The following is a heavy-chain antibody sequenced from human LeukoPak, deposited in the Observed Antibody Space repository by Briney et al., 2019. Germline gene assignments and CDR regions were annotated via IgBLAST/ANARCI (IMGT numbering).Heavy chain of an antibody. CDR2: ISGSGGRT. CDR3: AKGSYDSSGYYSFDS. D-gene: IGHD3-22*01. V-gene: IGHV3-23*01. CDR1: GFTFSSFA. Sequence: PGGSLRLSCAASGFTFSSFALSWVRQAPGKGLEWISGISGSGGRTDYADSVKGRFTISRDNSKNTLYLQMNSLRAEDTAVYYCAKGSYDSSGYYSFDSWGQGTLVTVSS. J-gene: IGHJ4*02.